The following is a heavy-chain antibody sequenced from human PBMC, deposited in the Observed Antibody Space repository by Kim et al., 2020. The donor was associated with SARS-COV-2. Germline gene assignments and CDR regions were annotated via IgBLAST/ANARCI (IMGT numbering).Heavy chain of an antibody. V-gene: IGHV3-7*03. D-gene: IGHD3-22*01. Sequence: GGSLRLSCAASGFTFNTYWMTWVRQAPGKGLEWVANIKQDGSEKYYVDSVKGRFTISRDNAKNSLYLQMYSLRAEDTAVYYCARQGDSRLNWFDPWGQGT. CDR2: IKQDGSEK. J-gene: IGHJ5*02. CDR1: GFTFNTYW. CDR3: ARQGDSRLNWFDP.